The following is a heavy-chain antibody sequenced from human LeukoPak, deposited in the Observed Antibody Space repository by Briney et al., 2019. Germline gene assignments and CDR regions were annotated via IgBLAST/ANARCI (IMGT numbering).Heavy chain of an antibody. J-gene: IGHJ4*02. CDR2: INQDGSQT. CDR1: GFAFSDYW. V-gene: IGHV3-7*01. CDR3: ARDSSPRYSGYDWVF. Sequence: GGSLRLSCTASGFAFSDYWMSWVRQAPGKGLEWLANINQDGSQTSYVDSVRGRFTVSRDNAKNSLYLQMNSLRADDTAVYYCARDSSPRYSGYDWVFWGRGTLVTVSS. D-gene: IGHD5-12*01.